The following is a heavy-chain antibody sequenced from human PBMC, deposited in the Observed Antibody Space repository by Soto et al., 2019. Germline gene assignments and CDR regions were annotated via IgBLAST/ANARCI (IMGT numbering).Heavy chain of an antibody. D-gene: IGHD2-8*02. CDR2: INHSGST. CDR1: GGSFSGYY. CDR3: ARDKITGLFDC. V-gene: IGHV4-34*01. J-gene: IGHJ4*02. Sequence: SETLSLTCAVYGGSFSGYYWTWIRQPPGTGLEWIGEINHSGSTNYNPSLKSRFTISVDTSKNQFSLKLTSVTAADTAVYYCARDKITGLFDCWGQGTLVT.